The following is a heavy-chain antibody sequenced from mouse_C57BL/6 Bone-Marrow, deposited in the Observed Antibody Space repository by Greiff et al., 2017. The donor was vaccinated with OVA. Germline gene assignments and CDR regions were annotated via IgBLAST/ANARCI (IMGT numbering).Heavy chain of an antibody. CDR3: ARDGSSPYWYFDV. CDR1: GYSFTGYY. Sequence: VQLQQSGPELVKPGASVKISCKASGYSFTGYYMNLVKQSPEKSLEWIGELNPRTGCPTSNPKFKAKATLTVDKSSSTADMQLKSLTSEDSAVYYCARDGSSPYWYFDVWGTGTTVTVSS. J-gene: IGHJ1*03. V-gene: IGHV1-42*01. D-gene: IGHD1-1*01. CDR2: LNPRTGCP.